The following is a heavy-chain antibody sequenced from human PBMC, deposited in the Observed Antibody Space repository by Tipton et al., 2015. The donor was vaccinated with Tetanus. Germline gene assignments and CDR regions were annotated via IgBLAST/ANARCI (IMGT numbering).Heavy chain of an antibody. Sequence: TLSLTCTVSGASFSSDDYYWNWLRQQPGKGLEWIGYIYYSGTTYYNPSLKSRVTMSLDTSKNQLSLKLTSVTVADTAVYYCARHGGLVGIYFEYWGQGALVTVSS. CDR2: IYYSGTT. J-gene: IGHJ4*02. CDR3: ARHGGLVGIYFEY. D-gene: IGHD2-21*01. CDR1: GASFSSDDYY. V-gene: IGHV4-31*03.